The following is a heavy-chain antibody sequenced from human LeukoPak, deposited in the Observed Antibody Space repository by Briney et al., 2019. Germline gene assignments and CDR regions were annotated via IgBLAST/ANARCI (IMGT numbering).Heavy chain of an antibody. CDR1: GFTFSSYW. D-gene: IGHD3-10*01. CDR3: ARAVGMVRGVIDAFDI. V-gene: IGHV3-21*01. CDR2: ISSSSSYI. Sequence: GGSLRLSCAASGFTFSSYWMHWVRQAPGKGLEWVSSISSSSSYIYYADSVKGRFTISRDNAKNSLYLQMNSLRAEDTAVYYCARAVGMVRGVIDAFDIWGQGTMVTVSS. J-gene: IGHJ3*02.